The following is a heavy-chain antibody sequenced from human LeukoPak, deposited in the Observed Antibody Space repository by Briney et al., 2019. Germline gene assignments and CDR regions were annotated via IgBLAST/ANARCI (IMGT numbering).Heavy chain of an antibody. V-gene: IGHV3-30*04. D-gene: IGHD5-12*01. J-gene: IGHJ4*02. CDR1: GFTFSSYA. CDR2: ISYDGSNK. CDR3: ARDTYSRGYVDSYFDY. Sequence: PGGSLRLSCAASGFTFSSYAMHWVRQAPGKGLEWVAVISYDGSNKYYADSVKGRFTISRDNSKNTLYLQMNSLRAEDTAVYYCARDTYSRGYVDSYFDYWGQGTLVTVSS.